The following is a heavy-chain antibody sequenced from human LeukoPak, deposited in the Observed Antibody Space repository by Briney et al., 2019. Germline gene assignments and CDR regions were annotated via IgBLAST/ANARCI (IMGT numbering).Heavy chain of an antibody. CDR2: INPNGGST. J-gene: IGHJ4*02. CDR1: GYTFTSYY. Sequence: ASVKVSCKASGYTFTSYYMHWVRQAPGRGLEWMGIINPNGGSTSYAQKFQGRVTMTRDTSTSTVYMDLSSLRSEDTAVYYCARRGSQLNFDYWGQGTLVIVSS. V-gene: IGHV1-46*01. CDR3: ARRGSQLNFDY. D-gene: IGHD5-18*01.